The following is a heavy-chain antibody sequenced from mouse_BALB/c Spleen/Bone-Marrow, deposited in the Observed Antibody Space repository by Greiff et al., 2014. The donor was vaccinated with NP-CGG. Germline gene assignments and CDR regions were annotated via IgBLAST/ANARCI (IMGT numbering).Heavy chain of an antibody. D-gene: IGHD1-1*02. CDR3: AGDGSIAAIDY. CDR2: IDPGSGSS. V-gene: IGHV1-77*01. CDR1: GYTFTGYV. J-gene: IGHJ4*01. Sequence: QVQLKESGPELVKPGASVKMSCKASGYTFTGYVIRWVKQRTGQGLEWIGEIDPGSGSSFYNEKFKAKATLTADKSANTAYMQLSSLTSEDSAVYVCAGDGSIAAIDYWGQGTSLTVSA.